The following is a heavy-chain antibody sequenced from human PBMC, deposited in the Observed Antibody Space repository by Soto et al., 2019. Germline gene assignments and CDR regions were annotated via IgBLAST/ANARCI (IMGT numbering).Heavy chain of an antibody. CDR3: AKDMRRWLQSDDAFDI. J-gene: IGHJ3*02. D-gene: IGHD5-12*01. CDR1: GFTFDDYA. Sequence: GGSLRLSCAASGFTFDDYAMHRVRQAPGKGLEWVSGISWNSGSIGYADSVKGRFTISRDNAKNSLYLQMNSLRAEDTALYYCAKDMRRWLQSDDAFDIWGQGTMVTVSS. CDR2: ISWNSGSI. V-gene: IGHV3-9*01.